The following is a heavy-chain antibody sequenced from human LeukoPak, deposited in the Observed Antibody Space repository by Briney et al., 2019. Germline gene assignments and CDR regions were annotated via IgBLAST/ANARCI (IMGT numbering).Heavy chain of an antibody. CDR2: IYYSGST. CDR3: ARYGSGSSRRWFDP. V-gene: IGHV4-59*01. Sequence: PSETLSLTCTVSGGSISSYYWSWIRQPPGKGLEWIGYIYYSGSTNYNPSLKSRVTISVDTSKNQFSLKLSSVTAADTAVYYCARYGSGSSRRWFDPWGQGTLVTVSS. J-gene: IGHJ5*02. D-gene: IGHD3-10*01. CDR1: GGSISSYY.